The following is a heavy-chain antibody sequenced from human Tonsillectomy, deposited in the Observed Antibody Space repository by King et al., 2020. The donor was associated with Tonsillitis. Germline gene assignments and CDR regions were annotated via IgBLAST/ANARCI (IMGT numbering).Heavy chain of an antibody. CDR2: IYWNDDK. V-gene: IGHV2-5*01. CDR1: GFSLSTSGVG. CDR3: AHTGYSSSWDTFDY. Sequence: TLKESGPTLVKPTQTLTLTCTFSGFSLSTSGVGVGWIRQPPGKALEWLALIYWNDDKRYSPSLKSRLTINKDTSKNQVVLTMTNMDPVDTATYYCAHTGYSSSWDTFDYWGQGTLVTVSS. J-gene: IGHJ4*02. D-gene: IGHD6-13*01.